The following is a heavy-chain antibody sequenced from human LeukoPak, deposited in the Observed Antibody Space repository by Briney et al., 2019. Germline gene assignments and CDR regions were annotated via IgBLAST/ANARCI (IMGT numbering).Heavy chain of an antibody. D-gene: IGHD2-2*01. V-gene: IGHV1-69*13. CDR2: IIPIFGTA. J-gene: IGHJ4*02. CDR1: GGTFSSYA. Sequence: SVKVSCKASGGTFSSYAISWVRQAPGQGLEWMGGIIPIFGTANYAQKFQGRVTITADESTSTAYMELSSLRSDDTAVYYCARDTIVVVPAAMTELNEGFDYWGQGTLVTVSS. CDR3: ARDTIVVVPAAMTELNEGFDY.